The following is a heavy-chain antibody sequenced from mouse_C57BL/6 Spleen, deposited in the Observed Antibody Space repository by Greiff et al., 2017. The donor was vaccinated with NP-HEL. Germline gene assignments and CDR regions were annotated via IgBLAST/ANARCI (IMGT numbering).Heavy chain of an antibody. CDR1: GFSLTSYG. V-gene: IGHV2-2*01. Sequence: QVHVKQSGPGLVQPSQSLSITCTVSGFSLTSYGVHWVRQSPGKGLEWLGVIWSGGSTDYNAAFISRLSISKDNSKSQVFFKMNSLQADDTAIYYCARKGGNYVNYAMDYWGQGTSVTVSS. CDR2: IWSGGST. CDR3: ARKGGNYVNYAMDY. D-gene: IGHD2-1*01. J-gene: IGHJ4*01.